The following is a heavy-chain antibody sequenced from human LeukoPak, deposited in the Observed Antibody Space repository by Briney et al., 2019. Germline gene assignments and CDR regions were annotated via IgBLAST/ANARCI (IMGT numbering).Heavy chain of an antibody. CDR3: ARGQDSSEGYY. D-gene: IGHD3-22*01. Sequence: TSETLSLTCTVSGGSISSYYWSWIRQPPGKGLEWIGYIYYSGSTNYNPSLKSRVTISVDTSKNQFSLKLSSVTAADTAVYYCARGQDSSEGYYWGQGTLVTVSS. CDR1: GGSISSYY. J-gene: IGHJ4*02. V-gene: IGHV4-59*01. CDR2: IYYSGST.